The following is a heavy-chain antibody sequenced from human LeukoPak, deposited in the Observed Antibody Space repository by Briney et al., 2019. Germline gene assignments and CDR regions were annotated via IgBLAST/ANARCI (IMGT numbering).Heavy chain of an antibody. CDR3: ASLDSSGYLYYFDY. CDR1: GFTFSSYT. CDR2: ISSSISYM. V-gene: IGHV3-21*04. J-gene: IGHJ4*02. D-gene: IGHD3-22*01. Sequence: GGSLRLSCAASGFTFSSYTMDWVRQAPGKGLEWVSSISSSISYMYYADSVKGRFTISRDNSKNTLYLQMNSLRAEDTAVYYCASLDSSGYLYYFDYWGQGTLVTVSS.